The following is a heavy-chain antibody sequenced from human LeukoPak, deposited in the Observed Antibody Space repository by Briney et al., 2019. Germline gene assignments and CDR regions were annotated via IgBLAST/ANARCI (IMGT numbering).Heavy chain of an antibody. CDR2: IYYSGST. D-gene: IGHD2-2*01. CDR3: ARVGYCSSTSCGFDP. CDR1: GGSISSYY. J-gene: IGHJ5*02. Sequence: PSETLSLTCTVSGGSISSYYWSWIRQPPGKGLEWIGYIYYSGSTNYNPSLKSRVTILVDTSKNQFSLKLSSVTAADTAVYYCARVGYCSSTSCGFDPWGQGTLVTVSS. V-gene: IGHV4-59*01.